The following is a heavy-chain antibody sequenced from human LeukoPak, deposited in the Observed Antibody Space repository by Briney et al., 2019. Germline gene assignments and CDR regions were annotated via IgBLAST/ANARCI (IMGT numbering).Heavy chain of an antibody. J-gene: IGHJ4*02. CDR1: GFTFDDYA. CDR3: AKDVAAEPGRY. Sequence: GGSLRLSCAASGFTFDDYAMHWVRQAPGKGLEWVSGISWNSGSIGYADSVKGRFTISRDNAKNSLYLQMNRLRAEDTALYYCAKDVAAEPGRYWGQGTLVTVSS. CDR2: ISWNSGSI. D-gene: IGHD6-13*01. V-gene: IGHV3-9*01.